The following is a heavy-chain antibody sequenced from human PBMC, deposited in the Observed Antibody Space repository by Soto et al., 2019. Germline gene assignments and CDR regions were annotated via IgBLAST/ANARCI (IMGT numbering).Heavy chain of an antibody. D-gene: IGHD2-15*01. CDR1: GFTFSSYE. J-gene: IGHJ4*02. V-gene: IGHV3-48*03. CDR3: AIYCSGGSCYRWGFDY. CDR2: ISSSGSTI. Sequence: EVQLVESGGGLVQPGGSLRLSCAASGFTFSSYEMNWVRQAPGKGLEWVSYISSSGSTIYYADSVKGRFTISRDNAKNSLYLQMNSLRAKDTAVYYCAIYCSGGSCYRWGFDYWGQGTLVTVSS.